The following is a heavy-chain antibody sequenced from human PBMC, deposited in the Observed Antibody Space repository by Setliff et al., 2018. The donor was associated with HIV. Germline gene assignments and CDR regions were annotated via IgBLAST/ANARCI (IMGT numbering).Heavy chain of an antibody. J-gene: IGHJ2*01. Sequence: LRLSCAASGFNFSDSFMTWMRQIPGRGLEWISYISNSGRTKHYADSVKGRFIVSRDNANNSLYLQMNSLRVEETAVYFCVRDRMVGSTKYFDLWGRGTLVTVS. CDR3: VRDRMVGSTKYFDL. CDR2: ISNSGRTK. V-gene: IGHV3-11*04. CDR1: GFNFSDSF. D-gene: IGHD1-26*01.